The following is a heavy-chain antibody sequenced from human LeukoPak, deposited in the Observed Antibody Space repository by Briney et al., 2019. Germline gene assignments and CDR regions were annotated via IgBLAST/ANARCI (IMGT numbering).Heavy chain of an antibody. Sequence: GGSLRLSCAASGISVSNAWMSWVRQAPGKGLEWVANIDEDGSEKYYVESVEGRFTISRDNAKNTLYLQMNSLRAEDTAVYYCARTPEGDFWSGYYQFDYWGQGTLVTVSS. V-gene: IGHV3-7*01. CDR3: ARTPEGDFWSGYYQFDY. J-gene: IGHJ4*02. CDR2: IDEDGSEK. CDR1: GISVSNAW. D-gene: IGHD3-3*01.